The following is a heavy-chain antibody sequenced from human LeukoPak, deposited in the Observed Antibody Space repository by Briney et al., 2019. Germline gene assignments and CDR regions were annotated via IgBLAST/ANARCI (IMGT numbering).Heavy chain of an antibody. CDR1: GFTFSSYG. CDR3: ANSQPATSYFDY. CDR2: ISYHASNK. V-gene: IGHV3-30*18. D-gene: IGHD6-25*01. J-gene: IGHJ4*02. Sequence: PGGSLRLSCAAYGFTFSSYGMRWVRQAAGKGREWVPVISYHASNKYYADSVKARFTISRDNSNHTLYLQMNSLRAEDTAVYYCANSQPATSYFDYWGQGTLVTVSS.